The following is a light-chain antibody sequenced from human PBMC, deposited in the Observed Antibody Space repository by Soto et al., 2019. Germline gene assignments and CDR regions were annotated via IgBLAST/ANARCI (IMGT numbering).Light chain of an antibody. CDR2: GTS. CDR3: QQYGRSPLT. J-gene: IGKJ4*01. Sequence: IVLTQSPAILSLSPGERGTLSCRASQSVTSNSLAWYQQRPGQAPRLLIYGTSSRATNIPDRFSGSGSGTDFTLSISRLEPEDSAVYYCQQYGRSPLTFGGGTKVEIK. V-gene: IGKV3-20*01. CDR1: QSVTSNS.